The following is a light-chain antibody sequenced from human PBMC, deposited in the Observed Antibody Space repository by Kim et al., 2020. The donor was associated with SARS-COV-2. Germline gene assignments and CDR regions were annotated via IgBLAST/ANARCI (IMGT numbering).Light chain of an antibody. J-gene: IGKJ2*03. Sequence: QPATIACRSSQSLVRIDGNTYLSWLQQRPGQPPRLLIDKTYNRFSGVSDRFSVSEAGTDFTLKISRVEAEDVGIYYCMQATQYPHSFGQGTKLEI. CDR3: MQATQYPHS. CDR1: QSLVRIDGNTY. CDR2: KTY. V-gene: IGKV2-24*01.